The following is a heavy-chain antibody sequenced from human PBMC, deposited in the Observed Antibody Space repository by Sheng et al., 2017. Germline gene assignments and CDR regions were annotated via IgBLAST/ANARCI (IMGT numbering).Heavy chain of an antibody. D-gene: IGHD3-3*01. J-gene: IGHJ4*02. CDR3: AKARGDFWSDFDH. Sequence: VQLLESGGGLVQPGGSLRLSCVASGFTFSSYAMNWVRQAPGKGLEWVSGISTNGGSTYYADSVKGRFTISRDNAKNTLYLQMKSLRAEDTAAYYCAKARGDFWSDFDHWGQGTLV. CDR1: GFTFSSYA. V-gene: IGHV3-23*01. CDR2: ISTNGGST.